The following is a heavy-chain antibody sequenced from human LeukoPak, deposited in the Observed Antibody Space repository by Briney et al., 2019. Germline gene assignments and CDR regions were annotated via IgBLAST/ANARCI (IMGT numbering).Heavy chain of an antibody. CDR3: ARVRQWLVGTFDY. D-gene: IGHD6-19*01. CDR2: INHSGST. J-gene: IGHJ4*02. Sequence: SETLSLICAVYGGSFSGYYWSWIRQPPGKGLEWIGEINHSGSTNYNPSFKSRVTISVDTSKNQFSLKLSSATAADTAVYYCARVRQWLVGTFDYWGQGTLVTVSS. V-gene: IGHV4-34*01. CDR1: GGSFSGYY.